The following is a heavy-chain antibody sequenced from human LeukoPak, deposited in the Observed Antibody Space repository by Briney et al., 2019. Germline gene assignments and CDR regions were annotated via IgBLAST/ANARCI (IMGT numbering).Heavy chain of an antibody. V-gene: IGHV3-30*03. CDR3: ATGSMVRGVIITSPPFDY. D-gene: IGHD3-10*01. CDR2: ISYDGTNK. J-gene: IGHJ4*02. CDR1: GFTFSSYG. Sequence: QSGGSLRLSCAASGFTFSSYGMHWVRQAPGKGLEWVAVISYDGTNKYYADSVKGRFTISRDNSENTLFLQMNSLRAEDTAVYYCATGSMVRGVIITSPPFDYWGQGTLVTVSP.